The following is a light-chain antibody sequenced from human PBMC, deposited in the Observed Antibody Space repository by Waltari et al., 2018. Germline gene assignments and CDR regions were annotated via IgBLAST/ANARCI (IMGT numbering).Light chain of an antibody. CDR3: CSYAGSYILV. CDR1: SSHVGGYNY. V-gene: IGLV2-11*01. CDR2: DVN. J-gene: IGLJ2*01. Sequence: QSALTQPRSVSGSPGQSVTISCTGTSSHVGGYNYVSWYQQHPGKAPKLMIYDVNKRPSGVPDRFSGSKSGNTASLTISGLQAEDEADFYCCSYAGSYILVFGGGTKLTVL.